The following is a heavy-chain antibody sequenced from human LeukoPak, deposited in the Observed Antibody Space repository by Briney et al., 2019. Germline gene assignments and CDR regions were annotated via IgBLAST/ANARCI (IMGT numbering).Heavy chain of an antibody. CDR1: GFTFRAYW. Sequence: GGSLRLSCAASGFTFRAYWMNWLRQAPGKGLEWVANIKQDGSEKYYVDSVKGRFTISRDNAKNSLYLQMNSLRVEDTAVYYCAREKHYYGSVVDYWGQGTLVTVSS. V-gene: IGHV3-7*01. D-gene: IGHD3-10*01. CDR3: AREKHYYGSVVDY. J-gene: IGHJ4*02. CDR2: IKQDGSEK.